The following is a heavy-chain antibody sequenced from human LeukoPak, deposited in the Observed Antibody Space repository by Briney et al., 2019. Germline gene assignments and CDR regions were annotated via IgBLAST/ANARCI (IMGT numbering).Heavy chain of an antibody. J-gene: IGHJ4*02. V-gene: IGHV4-59*01. D-gene: IGHD3-22*01. CDR1: VGSISSYY. CDR3: ARDRTYYYDSSGYYFDY. Sequence: PSETLSLTCTVSVGSISSYYWSWIRQPPGKGLEWIGYIYYSGSTNYNPSLKSRVTISVDTSKNQFSLKLSSVTAADTAVYYCARDRTYYYDSSGYYFDYWGQGTLVTVSS. CDR2: IYYSGST.